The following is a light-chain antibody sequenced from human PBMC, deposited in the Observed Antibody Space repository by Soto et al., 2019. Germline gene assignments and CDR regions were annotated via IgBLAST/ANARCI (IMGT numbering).Light chain of an antibody. J-gene: IGLJ2*01. CDR2: KVN. CDR1: SSDVGGYNF. CDR3: SSYARSNSVI. V-gene: IGLV2-8*01. Sequence: QSALTQPPSASGSPGQSVTISCTGTSSDVGGYNFVSWYQQNPGKAPKLVIYKVNQRPSGVPDRFSGSKSGNTASLTVSGLQAEDEGDYYCSSYARSNSVIFGGGTKLTVL.